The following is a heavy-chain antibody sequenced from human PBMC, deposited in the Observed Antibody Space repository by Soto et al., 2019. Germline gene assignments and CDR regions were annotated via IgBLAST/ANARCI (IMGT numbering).Heavy chain of an antibody. Sequence: ASVKVSCKASGYTFSNYAIHWVRQAPGQRLEWMAWINAGNGDTKYSQNFQGRVTITRDTSASTGYMDLSSLRPEDTAVYYCARAPHSSWYYHYAMDVCGQRTTVAVSS. CDR1: GYTFSNYA. J-gene: IGHJ6*02. CDR3: ARAPHSSWYYHYAMDV. CDR2: INAGNGDT. V-gene: IGHV1-3*01. D-gene: IGHD3-3*02.